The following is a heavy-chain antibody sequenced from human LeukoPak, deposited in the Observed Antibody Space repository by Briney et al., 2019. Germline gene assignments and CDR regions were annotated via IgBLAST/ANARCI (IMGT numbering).Heavy chain of an antibody. CDR2: IYHSGST. D-gene: IGHD3-22*01. CDR1: GGSISSGGYS. CDR3: ARGSSYDSSGYYYDGHFFDY. V-gene: IGHV4-30-2*01. J-gene: IGHJ4*02. Sequence: SETLSLTCAVSGGSISSGGYSWSWIRQPPGKGLEWIGYIYHSGSTYYNPSLKSRVTISVDRSKNQFSLKLSSVTAADTAVYYCARGSSYDSSGYYYDGHFFDYWGQGTLVTVYS.